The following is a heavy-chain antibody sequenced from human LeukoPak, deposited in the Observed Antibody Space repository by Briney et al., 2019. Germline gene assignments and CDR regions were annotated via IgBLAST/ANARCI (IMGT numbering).Heavy chain of an antibody. CDR2: INPSGGST. CDR1: GYTFTSYY. D-gene: IGHD5-18*01. J-gene: IGHJ4*02. Sequence: GASVKVSCKASGYTFTSYYMHWVRQAPGQGLEWMGIINPSGGSTSYAQKFQGRVTMTRDMSTSTVYMELSSLRSEDTAVYYCARDSPHTSAMVPYFDYWGQGTLVTVSS. CDR3: ARDSPHTSAMVPYFDY. V-gene: IGHV1-46*01.